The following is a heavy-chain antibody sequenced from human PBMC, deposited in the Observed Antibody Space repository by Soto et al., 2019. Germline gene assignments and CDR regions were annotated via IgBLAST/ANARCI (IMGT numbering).Heavy chain of an antibody. V-gene: IGHV3-23*01. CDR1: GFTFSNYA. J-gene: IGHJ6*02. CDR3: ANGGVTRSYYSAMDV. Sequence: DVQLLESGGGLIQPGRSLRLSCAASGFTFSNYAMSWVRQVPGRGLEWVSSLSGSGSSTYYADSVKGRFTISRNNLNNTVSLQMNSLGAEDTAVYYCANGGVTRSYYSAMDVWGQGTTVTVSS. CDR2: LSGSGSST. D-gene: IGHD2-21*02.